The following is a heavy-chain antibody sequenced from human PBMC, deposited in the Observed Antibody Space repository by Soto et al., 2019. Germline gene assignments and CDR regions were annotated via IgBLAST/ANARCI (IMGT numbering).Heavy chain of an antibody. J-gene: IGHJ6*02. V-gene: IGHV1-8*01. CDR1: GYTFTSYD. CDR2: MNPNSGNT. D-gene: IGHD2-8*01. CDR3: ARGPISCTNGVCYQGYYYYGMDV. Sequence: QVQLVQSGAEVKKPGASVKVSCKASGYTFTSYDINWVRQATGQGLEWMGWMNPNSGNTGYAQKFQGRVTMTRNTSISTAYMELSSLRSEDTAVYYCARGPISCTNGVCYQGYYYYGMDVWGQGTTVTVSS.